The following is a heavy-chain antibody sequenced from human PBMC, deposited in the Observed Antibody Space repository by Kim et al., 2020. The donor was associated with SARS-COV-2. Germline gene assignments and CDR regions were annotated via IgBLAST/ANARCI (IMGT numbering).Heavy chain of an antibody. V-gene: IGHV4-34*01. CDR3: AVIPYYYDSSGYSNY. Sequence: SETLSLTCAVYGGSFSGYYWSWIRQPPGKGLEWIGEINHSGSTNYNPSLKSRVTISVDTSKNQFSLKLSSVTAADTAVYYCAVIPYYYDSSGYSNYWGQGTLVTVSS. CDR2: INHSGST. D-gene: IGHD3-22*01. CDR1: GGSFSGYY. J-gene: IGHJ4*02.